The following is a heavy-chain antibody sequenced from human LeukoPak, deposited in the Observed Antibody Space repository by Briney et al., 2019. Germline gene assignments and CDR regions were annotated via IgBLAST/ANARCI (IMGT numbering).Heavy chain of an antibody. CDR1: GFTFRSYA. Sequence: HAGGSLRLSCAASGFTFRSYAMSWVRQAPGKGLEWVANIKQDGSEKYYVDSVKGRFTISRDNAKNSLYLQMNSLRAEDTAVYYCARDRYGDYVVRDFDYWGQGTLVTVSS. CDR2: IKQDGSEK. J-gene: IGHJ4*02. D-gene: IGHD4-17*01. V-gene: IGHV3-7*01. CDR3: ARDRYGDYVVRDFDY.